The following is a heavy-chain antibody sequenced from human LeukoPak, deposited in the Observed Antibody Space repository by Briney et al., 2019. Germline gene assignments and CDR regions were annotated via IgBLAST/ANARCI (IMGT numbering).Heavy chain of an antibody. V-gene: IGHV4-34*01. Sequence: SKTLSLTCAVYGGSLSGYYWSWIRPPPGKGLEWIGEINHSGSTNYNPSLKSRVTISVDTSKNQFSLKLSSVTAAATAVYYCARVSFRIKDWLLYDRWGQGTLVTVTS. CDR2: INHSGST. CDR3: ARVSFRIKDWLLYDR. CDR1: GGSLSGYY. J-gene: IGHJ4*02. D-gene: IGHD3/OR15-3a*01.